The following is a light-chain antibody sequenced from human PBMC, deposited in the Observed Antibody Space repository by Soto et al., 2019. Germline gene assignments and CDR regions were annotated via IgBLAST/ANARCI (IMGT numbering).Light chain of an antibody. CDR1: SSNIGNNY. J-gene: IGLJ3*02. CDR3: GTWDSSLSAV. V-gene: IGLV1-51*01. CDR2: DNN. Sequence: SVLTQPPSVSAAPGHKVTISCSGSSSNIGNNYVSWYQQLPGTAPKLLIYDNNKRPSGIPDRFSGSKSGTSATLGITGLQTGDEADYYCGTWDSSLSAVFGGGTKVTVL.